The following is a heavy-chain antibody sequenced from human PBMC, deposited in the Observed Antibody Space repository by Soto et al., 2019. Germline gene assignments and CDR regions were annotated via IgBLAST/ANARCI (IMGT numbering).Heavy chain of an antibody. J-gene: IGHJ6*02. D-gene: IGHD3-3*01. CDR1: GFTFSSYG. V-gene: IGHV3-30*18. CDR3: AKSQQVLRFLEWSGYYYYGMDV. Sequence: GGSLRLSCAASGFTFSSYGMHWVRQAPGKGLEWVAVISYDGSNKYYADSVKGRFTISRDNSKNTLYLQMNSLRAEDTAVYYCAKSQQVLRFLEWSGYYYYGMDVWGQGTTVTVSS. CDR2: ISYDGSNK.